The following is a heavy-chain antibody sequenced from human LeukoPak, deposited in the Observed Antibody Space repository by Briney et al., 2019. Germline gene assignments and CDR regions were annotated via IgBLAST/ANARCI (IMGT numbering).Heavy chain of an antibody. Sequence: SETLSLTCTVSGGSISSYYWSWIRQPAGKGLEWIGRIYTSGSTNYNPSLKSRVTMSVDTSKNQFSLKLSSVTAADTAVYYCARDAPHTRYSSSWLNWFDPWGQGTLVTVSS. CDR3: ARDAPHTRYSSSWLNWFDP. D-gene: IGHD6-13*01. CDR1: GGSISSYY. V-gene: IGHV4-4*07. J-gene: IGHJ5*02. CDR2: IYTSGST.